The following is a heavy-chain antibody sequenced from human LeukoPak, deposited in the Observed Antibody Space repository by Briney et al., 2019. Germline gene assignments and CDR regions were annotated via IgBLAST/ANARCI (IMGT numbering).Heavy chain of an antibody. J-gene: IGHJ4*02. CDR2: ISSNGGTT. Sequence: GGSLSLSCAASGFIFSNYGMHWVRQAPGRGVEFVSRISSNGGTTYYADSLKGRFTISRDNSKNTVYLQMASLRPEDMAVYYCARVPFSSGWYDYWGQGTLVTVSS. D-gene: IGHD6-19*01. CDR3: ARVPFSSGWYDY. CDR1: GFIFSNYG. V-gene: IGHV3-64*02.